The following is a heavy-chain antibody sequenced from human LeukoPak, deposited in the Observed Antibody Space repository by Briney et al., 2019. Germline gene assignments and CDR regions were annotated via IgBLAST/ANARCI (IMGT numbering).Heavy chain of an antibody. CDR3: AKDDREVVVTYFDY. D-gene: IGHD3-22*01. CDR2: ISGSGGST. Sequence: GGSLRLSCAASGFTFSSYAMSWVRQAPGKGLEWVSAISGSGGSTYYADSVKGRFTISRDNSKNTLYLQMRSLRAEDTAVYYCAKDDREVVVTYFDYWGQGTLVTVSS. V-gene: IGHV3-23*01. CDR1: GFTFSSYA. J-gene: IGHJ4*02.